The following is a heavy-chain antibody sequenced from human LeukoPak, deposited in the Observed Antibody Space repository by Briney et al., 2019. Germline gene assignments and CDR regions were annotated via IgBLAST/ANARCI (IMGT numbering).Heavy chain of an antibody. J-gene: IGHJ4*02. CDR2: SNPSDGST. D-gene: IGHD3-22*01. V-gene: IGHV1-46*01. CDR3: ARHDSSGYYRPLDY. Sequence: GASVKVSCKASGYTFTNYYMHWVRQAPGQGLEWMGISNPSDGSTSYAQKFQGRITMTRDTSTDTVYMELSSLRSEDTAVYYCARHDSSGYYRPLDYWGQGTLVTVSS. CDR1: GYTFTNYY.